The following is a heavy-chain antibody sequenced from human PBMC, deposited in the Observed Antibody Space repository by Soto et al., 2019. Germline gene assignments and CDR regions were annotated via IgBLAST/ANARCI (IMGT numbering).Heavy chain of an antibody. V-gene: IGHV4-31*03. CDR2: VFHTGRT. CDR1: GESLSGGVDY. J-gene: IGHJ4*01. Sequence: QVVLQESGPGLLKPSQTLSLTCTVSGESLSGGVDYWSWIRQSSGGGLEWIGYVFHTGRTSYNPSLKSRVTISADTSKNQFSLRLTSLTAADTAVYYRAKTTAGRGYFDPWGHGSPVTVSS. CDR3: AKTTAGRGYFDP. D-gene: IGHD4-17*01.